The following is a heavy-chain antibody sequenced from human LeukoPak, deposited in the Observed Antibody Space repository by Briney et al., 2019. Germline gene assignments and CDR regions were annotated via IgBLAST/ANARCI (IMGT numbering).Heavy chain of an antibody. CDR1: GYTFTSYD. CDR3: ARAYDSSGYMWGWFDP. Sequence: ASVTVSCKASGYTFTSYDINWVRQATGQGLEWLGWMNPNSGNTGYAQKFQGRVTMTRNTSISTAYMELSSLRSEDTAVYCCARAYDSSGYMWGWFDPWGQGTLVTVSS. J-gene: IGHJ5*02. CDR2: MNPNSGNT. D-gene: IGHD3-22*01. V-gene: IGHV1-8*01.